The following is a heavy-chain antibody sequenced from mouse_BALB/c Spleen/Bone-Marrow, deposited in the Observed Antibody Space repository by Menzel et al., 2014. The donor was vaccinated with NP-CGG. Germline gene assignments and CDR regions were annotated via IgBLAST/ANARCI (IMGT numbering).Heavy chain of an antibody. D-gene: IGHD2-3*01. Sequence: EVLLVESGGGLVKPGGSLKLSCAASGFTFSDYYMYWVRQTPEKRLEWVATISDGGTYTYYSDSVKERFTISRDNGRYKLYLHMSSLKAEDTARYYCTRDKDGYYVGGYAYWGQGTLVTVSA. CDR3: TRDKDGYYVGGYAY. CDR2: ISDGGTYT. J-gene: IGHJ3*01. V-gene: IGHV5-4*02. CDR1: GFTFSDYY.